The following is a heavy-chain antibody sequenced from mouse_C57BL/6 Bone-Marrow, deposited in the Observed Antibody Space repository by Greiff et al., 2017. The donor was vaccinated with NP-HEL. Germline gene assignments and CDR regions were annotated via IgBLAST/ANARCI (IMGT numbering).Heavy chain of an antibody. CDR1: GFTFSSYG. J-gene: IGHJ3*01. V-gene: IGHV5-6*01. Sequence: EVKLVESGGDLVKPGGSLKLSCAASGFTFSSYGMSWVRQTPDKRLEWVATISSGGSYTYYPDSVKGRFTISRDNAKNTLYLQMSSLKSEDTAMYYCARHYYSNLEAYWGQGTLVTVSA. D-gene: IGHD2-5*01. CDR3: ARHYYSNLEAY. CDR2: ISSGGSYT.